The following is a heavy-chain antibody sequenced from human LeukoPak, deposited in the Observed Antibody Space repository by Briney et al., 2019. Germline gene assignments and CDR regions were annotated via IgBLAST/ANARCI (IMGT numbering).Heavy chain of an antibody. J-gene: IGHJ4*02. Sequence: PSQTLSLTCTVSGGSISSGDYYWSWIRQPPGKGLEWIGYIYYSGSTYYNPSLKSRVTISVDTSKNQFSLKLSSVTAADTAVYYCARVVITFGGVIHPANFDCWGQGTLVTVSS. D-gene: IGHD3-16*02. CDR2: IYYSGST. CDR1: GGSISSGDYY. V-gene: IGHV4-30-4*08. CDR3: ARVVITFGGVIHPANFDC.